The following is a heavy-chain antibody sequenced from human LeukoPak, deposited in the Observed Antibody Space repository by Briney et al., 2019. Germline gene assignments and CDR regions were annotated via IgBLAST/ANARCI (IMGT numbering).Heavy chain of an antibody. Sequence: GGSLRLSCAASGFTVSSTYMSWVRQSPGKGLEWVSVVYKDGKMFYIDSVKGRFAISRDTYKNTVYLQMNNLRADATAVYYCASRHCSGGDCYFAGADPFDHWGQGTLVTVSS. J-gene: IGHJ4*02. V-gene: IGHV3-53*01. CDR2: VYKDGKM. D-gene: IGHD2-21*01. CDR1: GFTVSSTY. CDR3: ASRHCSGGDCYFAGADPFDH.